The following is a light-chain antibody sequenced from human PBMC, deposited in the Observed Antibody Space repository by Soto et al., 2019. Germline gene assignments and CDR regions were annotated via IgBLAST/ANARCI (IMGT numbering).Light chain of an antibody. CDR3: QQRSIWPLT. Sequence: EIVLTQSPATLSLSPGERATLSCRASQSVGSHLGWYQQKPGQAPRLLIYDASNRATGIPARFSGSGSGTDVTLAISSLEPEDFAVYYCQQRSIWPLTFGGGTKVEIK. J-gene: IGKJ4*01. V-gene: IGKV3-11*01. CDR2: DAS. CDR1: QSVGSH.